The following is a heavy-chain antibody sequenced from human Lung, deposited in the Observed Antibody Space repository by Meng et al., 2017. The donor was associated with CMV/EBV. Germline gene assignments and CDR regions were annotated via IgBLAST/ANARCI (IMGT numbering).Heavy chain of an antibody. D-gene: IGHD1-26*01. J-gene: IGHJ4*02. CDR2: IYTSGST. CDR1: GGCMSSYY. CDR3: ARDAYSGSYLDQGYFDY. Sequence: EPLPVVGRSLLKPEAPLSLACSFSGGCMSSYYCCSSREPAGRGLGRLGRIYTSGSTNYNLSHKSRVTMSVATSNNQFSLKLSSVTAADTAVYYCARDAYSGSYLDQGYFDYWGQGTLVTVSS. V-gene: IGHV4-4*07.